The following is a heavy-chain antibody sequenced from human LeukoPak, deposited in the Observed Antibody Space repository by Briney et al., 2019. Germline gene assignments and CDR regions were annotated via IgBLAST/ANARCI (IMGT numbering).Heavy chain of an antibody. CDR3: ARALTDGAFDI. D-gene: IGHD2-8*02. V-gene: IGHV4-30-4*08. CDR1: GGSISSGDYY. J-gene: IGHJ3*02. CDR2: IYYSGST. Sequence: SETLSLTCTVSGGSISSGDYYWSWIRQPPGKGLEWIGYIYYSGSTYYNPSLKRRVTISVDTSKNQFSLKLSSVTAADTAVYYCARALTDGAFDIWGQGTMVTVSS.